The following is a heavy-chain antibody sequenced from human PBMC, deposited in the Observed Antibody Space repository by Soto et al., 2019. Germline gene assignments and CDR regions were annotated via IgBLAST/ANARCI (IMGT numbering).Heavy chain of an antibody. Sequence: GASVKVSCKVSGYTLTELSMHWVRQAPGKGLEWMGGFDPEDGGTIYAQKFQGRVTMTKNTSTDTAYMELSSLRSEDTAVYYCARGMHQDYDFWSGYLGNWFDPWGRGTLVTVSS. CDR2: FDPEDGGT. J-gene: IGHJ5*02. D-gene: IGHD3-3*01. CDR3: ARGMHQDYDFWSGYLGNWFDP. CDR1: GYTLTELS. V-gene: IGHV1-24*01.